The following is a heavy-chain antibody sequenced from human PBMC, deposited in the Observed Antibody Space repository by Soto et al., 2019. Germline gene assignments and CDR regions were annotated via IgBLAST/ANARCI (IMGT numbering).Heavy chain of an antibody. J-gene: IGHJ4*02. D-gene: IGHD2-15*01. V-gene: IGHV1-3*01. CDR2: INAGNGNT. CDR1: GYTFTSYA. Sequence: ASVKVSCKASGYTFTSYAMHWVRQAPGQRLEWMGWINAGNGNTKYSQKFQGRVTITRDTSASTAYMELSSLRSEDTAVYYCARVGVVVVAATPAELFDYWGQGTLVTVSS. CDR3: ARVGVVVVAATPAELFDY.